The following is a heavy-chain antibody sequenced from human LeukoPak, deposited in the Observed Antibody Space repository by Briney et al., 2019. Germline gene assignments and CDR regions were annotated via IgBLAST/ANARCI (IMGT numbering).Heavy chain of an antibody. D-gene: IGHD3-22*01. CDR1: GFTFSSYG. CDR2: ISGSGGST. V-gene: IGHV3-23*01. CDR3: ATRGLSSGYSYYFDF. J-gene: IGHJ4*02. Sequence: AGGSLRLSCAASGFTFSSYGMSWVRQAPGKGLEWVSAISGSGGSTYYADSVKGRFTISRDNSKNTLYLQMNSLRAEDTAVYYCATRGLSSGYSYYFDFWGQGTLVTVSS.